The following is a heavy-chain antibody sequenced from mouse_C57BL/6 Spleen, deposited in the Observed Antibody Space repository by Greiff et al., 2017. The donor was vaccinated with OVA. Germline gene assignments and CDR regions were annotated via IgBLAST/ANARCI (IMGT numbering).Heavy chain of an antibody. CDR1: GYTFTSYW. Sequence: QVQLQQPGAELVKPGASVKMSCKASGYTFTSYWITWVKQRPGQGLEWIGDIYPGSGSTNYNEKFKSKATLIVDTSSSTAYMQLSSLTSEDSAVYYCARVHKIYYYGSSYEEGLFDYWGQGTTLTVSS. V-gene: IGHV1-55*01. D-gene: IGHD1-1*01. J-gene: IGHJ2*01. CDR2: IYPGSGST. CDR3: ARVHKIYYYGSSYEEGLFDY.